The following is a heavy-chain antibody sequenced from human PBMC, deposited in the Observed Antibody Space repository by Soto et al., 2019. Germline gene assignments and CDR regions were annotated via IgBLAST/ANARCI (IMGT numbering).Heavy chain of an antibody. V-gene: IGHV3-48*03. CDR2: ITGSSTTK. CDR1: GFSITSYE. CDR3: ATARRTDAVFSGYDAFYI. D-gene: IGHD3-22*01. J-gene: IGHJ3*02. Sequence: DVQLVESGGDLVQPGGSLRLSCAASGFSITSYEMDWVRQAPGKGLEWVSHITGSSTTKNYADSVKGRFTISRDNAKNSLILHMHMRSAEDTGFYYCATARRTDAVFSGYDAFYIWGRGTMVTVSS.